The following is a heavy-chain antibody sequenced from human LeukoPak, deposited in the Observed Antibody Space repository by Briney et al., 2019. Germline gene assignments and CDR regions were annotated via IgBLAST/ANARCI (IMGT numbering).Heavy chain of an antibody. Sequence: PSETLSHTCAVYGGSFSGYYWSWIRQPPGKGLEWIGEINHSGSTNYNPSLKSRVTISVDTSKNQFSLKLSSVTAADTAVYYCARGGYYDYVWGSYRRHGFLDYWGQGTLVTVSS. D-gene: IGHD3-16*02. J-gene: IGHJ4*02. V-gene: IGHV4-34*01. CDR2: INHSGST. CDR3: ARGGYYDYVWGSYRRHGFLDY. CDR1: GGSFSGYY.